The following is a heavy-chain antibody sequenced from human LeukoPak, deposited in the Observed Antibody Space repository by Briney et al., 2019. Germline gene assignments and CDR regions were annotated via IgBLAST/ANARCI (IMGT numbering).Heavy chain of an antibody. CDR2: ISDTKT. CDR3: VKEHVDRGFTRSFEI. Sequence: GGSLRLSCAASGFTFSTNAMSWVRQAPGKGLEWVSAISDTKTYYADAVKGRFTISRDSSKNTVYLQMNSLRAEDTAVYYCVKEHVDRGFTRSFEIWGQGTVVTVSS. J-gene: IGHJ3*02. CDR1: GFTFSTNA. V-gene: IGHV3-23*01. D-gene: IGHD3-10*01.